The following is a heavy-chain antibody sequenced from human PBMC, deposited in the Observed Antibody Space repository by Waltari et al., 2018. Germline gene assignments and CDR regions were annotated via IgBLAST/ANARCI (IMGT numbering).Heavy chain of an antibody. J-gene: IGHJ6*03. CDR3: ARGTSGYCSGGSCYFEYYYYYYMDV. V-gene: IGHV4-61*01. CDR1: GGSVSSGSYY. Sequence: QVQLQESGPGLVKPSETLSLTCTVSGGSVSSGSYYWSWIRQPPGKGLEWIGYIYYSGSTNYNPSLKSRVTISVDTSKNQFSLKLSSVTAADTAVYYCARGTSGYCSGGSCYFEYYYYYYMDVWGKGTTVTVSS. CDR2: IYYSGST. D-gene: IGHD2-15*01.